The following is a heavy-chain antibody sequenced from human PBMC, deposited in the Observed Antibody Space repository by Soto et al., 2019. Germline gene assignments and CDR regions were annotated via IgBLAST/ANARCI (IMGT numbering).Heavy chain of an antibody. D-gene: IGHD4-17*01. J-gene: IGHJ3*02. Sequence: QVQLQESGPGLVKPSQTLSLTCTVSGGSISSGGYDWSWIRQHPGKGLEWIGYIYYSGSTYYNPSLKSRVTISVDTSKNQFSLKLSSVTAADTAVYYCARGGDYGGNSLWVDIWGQGTMVTVSS. V-gene: IGHV4-31*03. CDR3: ARGGDYGGNSLWVDI. CDR2: IYYSGST. CDR1: GGSISSGGYD.